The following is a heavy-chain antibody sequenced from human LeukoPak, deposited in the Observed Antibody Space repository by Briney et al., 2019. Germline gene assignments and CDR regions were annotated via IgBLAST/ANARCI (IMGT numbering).Heavy chain of an antibody. CDR1: GYTFTNYV. CDR3: ARGAPPSYYYYGMDV. J-gene: IGHJ6*02. CDR2: INTNTGNP. Sequence: ASVKVSCTASGYTFTNYVMNWVRQAPGQGLEWMGWINTNTGNPTYAQGFTGRFVFSLDTSVSTAYLQISSLKAEDTAVYYCARGAPPSYYYYGMDVWGQGTTVTVSS. V-gene: IGHV7-4-1*02.